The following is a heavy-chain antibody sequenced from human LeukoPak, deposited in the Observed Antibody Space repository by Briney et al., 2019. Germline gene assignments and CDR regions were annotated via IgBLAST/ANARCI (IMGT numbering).Heavy chain of an antibody. J-gene: IGHJ3*02. V-gene: IGHV3-30*18. CDR1: GFTFSSYG. CDR3: AKDPTGTLYSYTVADAFDI. D-gene: IGHD5-18*01. CDR2: ISYDGSNK. Sequence: TGGSLRLSCAASGFTFSSYGMHWVRQAPGKGLEWVAVISYDGSNKYYADSVKGRFTISRDNSKNTLYLQMNSLRAEDTAVYYCAKDPTGTLYSYTVADAFDIWGQGTMVTVSS.